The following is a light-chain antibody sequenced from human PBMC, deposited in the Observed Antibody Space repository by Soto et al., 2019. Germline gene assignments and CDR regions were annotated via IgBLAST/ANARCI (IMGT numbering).Light chain of an antibody. V-gene: IGKV1-5*03. J-gene: IGKJ5*01. CDR3: QQYESYSVT. CDR2: KAS. Sequence: DIQMTQSPSTLSASVGDRVTITCRASQSIDSWLAWYQQKPGKAPKLLIFKASTLESGVPSRFSGSGSGIEFTLTISSLQPDDFATYYCQQYESYSVTFGQGTRLEIK. CDR1: QSIDSW.